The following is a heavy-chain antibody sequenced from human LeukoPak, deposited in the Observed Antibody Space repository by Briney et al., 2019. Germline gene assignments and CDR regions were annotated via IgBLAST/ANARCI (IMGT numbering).Heavy chain of an antibody. V-gene: IGHV3-23*01. Sequence: EGSLRLSCAASGFTFSRYAMSWVRQAPGKGLEWVSAISGSGDSTFYADSVKGRFTISRDISKNTLYLLMNSLRAEDTAVYYCAKEPTYSSTWYGIDYWGQGTLVTVSS. CDR3: AKEPTYSSTWYGIDY. D-gene: IGHD6-13*01. CDR1: GFTFSRYA. J-gene: IGHJ4*02. CDR2: ISGSGDST.